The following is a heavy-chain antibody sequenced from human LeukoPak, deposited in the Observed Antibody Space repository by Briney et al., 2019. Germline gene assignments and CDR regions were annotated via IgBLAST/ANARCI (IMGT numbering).Heavy chain of an antibody. CDR2: IRGSGEST. CDR1: GFIFSTYA. D-gene: IGHD3-10*01. Sequence: PGGSLRLSCAASGFIFSTYAMSWVRQAPGKGLEWVSTIRGSGESTHYADSVQGRFTISRDNSLYTVYLQMDSLRGDDTAVYYCAKDRISYTTSPGELSHWGQGTLVIVSS. J-gene: IGHJ4*02. V-gene: IGHV3-23*01. CDR3: AKDRISYTTSPGELSH.